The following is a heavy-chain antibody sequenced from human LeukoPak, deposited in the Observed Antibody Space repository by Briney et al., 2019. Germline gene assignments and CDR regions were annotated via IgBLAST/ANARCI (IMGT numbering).Heavy chain of an antibody. V-gene: IGHV1-69*04. CDR2: IIPIFGIA. Sequence: SVKVSCKASGGTFSSYAISWVRQAPGQGLEWMGRIIPIFGIANYAQKFQGRVTITADKSTSTAYMELSSLRSEDTAVYYCASGIYSYSHQYYFDYWGQGTLVTVSS. D-gene: IGHD5-18*01. CDR1: GGTFSSYA. J-gene: IGHJ4*02. CDR3: ASGIYSYSHQYYFDY.